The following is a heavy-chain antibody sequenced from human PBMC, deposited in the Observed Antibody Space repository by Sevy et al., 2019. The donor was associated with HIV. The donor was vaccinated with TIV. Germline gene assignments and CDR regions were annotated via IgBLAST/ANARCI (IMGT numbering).Heavy chain of an antibody. CDR3: AGDSRNSGWYGRFDY. J-gene: IGHJ4*02. CDR2: ISSRGSTI. CDR1: GFTFSSYE. D-gene: IGHD6-19*01. Sequence: GGSLRLSCAASGFTFSSYEMNWVRQAPGKGLEWVSYISSRGSTIYYADSVKGRFTISRDNAKNSLYLQMNSLRAEDTVVYYWAGDSRNSGWYGRFDYWGQGTLVTVSS. V-gene: IGHV3-48*03.